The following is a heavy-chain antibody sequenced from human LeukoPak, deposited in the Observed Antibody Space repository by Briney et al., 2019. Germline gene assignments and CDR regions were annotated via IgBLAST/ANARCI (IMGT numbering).Heavy chain of an antibody. Sequence: ASVQVSCKASGYTFTGYFIHWVRQAPGQRLEWMRWINCNTGDTDYAQIFQGRITMTRDTSIATAFLDLSRLTFDDTAVYYCARRFRDSSSYDLDYWGQGTLVTVSS. D-gene: IGHD6-6*01. CDR3: ARRFRDSSSYDLDY. V-gene: IGHV1-2*02. J-gene: IGHJ4*02. CDR1: GYTFTGYF. CDR2: INCNTGDT.